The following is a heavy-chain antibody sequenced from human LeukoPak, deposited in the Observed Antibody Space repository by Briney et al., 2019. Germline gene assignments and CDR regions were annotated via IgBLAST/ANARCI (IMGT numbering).Heavy chain of an antibody. Sequence: SVKVSCKVSGGTFSSYAISWVRQAPGQGLEWMGGIIPIFGTANYAQKFQGRVTITADESTSTAYMELSSLRSEDTAVYYCARVMSSTSIAAAGLWGRGTLVTVSS. CDR2: IIPIFGTA. CDR1: GGTFSSYA. V-gene: IGHV1-69*13. J-gene: IGHJ2*01. CDR3: ARVMSSTSIAAAGL. D-gene: IGHD6-13*01.